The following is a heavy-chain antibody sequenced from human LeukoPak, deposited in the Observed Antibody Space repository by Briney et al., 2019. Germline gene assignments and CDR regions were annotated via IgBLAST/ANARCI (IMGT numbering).Heavy chain of an antibody. J-gene: IGHJ1*01. CDR3: ARAQIGVLLWFGAEYFQH. Sequence: GGSLRLSCAASGFTFSDYYLSWIRQAPGKGLEWVSYISSSGSTIYYADSVKGRFTISRDNAKNSLYLQMNSLRAEDTAVYYCARAQIGVLLWFGAEYFQHWGQGTLVTVSS. CDR2: ISSSGSTI. CDR1: GFTFSDYY. D-gene: IGHD3-10*01. V-gene: IGHV3-11*04.